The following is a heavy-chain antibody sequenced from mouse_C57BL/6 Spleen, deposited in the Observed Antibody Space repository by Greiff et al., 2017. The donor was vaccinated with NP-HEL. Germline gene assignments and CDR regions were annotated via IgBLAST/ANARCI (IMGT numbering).Heavy chain of an antibody. D-gene: IGHD2-5*01. CDR1: GYTFTDYY. CDR3: ARSLYYSSPYFDY. V-gene: IGHV1-26*01. Sequence: EVQLQQSGPELVKPGASVKISCKASGYTFTDYYMNWVKQSHGKSLEWIGDINPNNGGTSYNQKFKGKATLTVDKSSSTAYMELRSLTSEDSAVYYCARSLYYSSPYFDYWGQGTTLTVSS. J-gene: IGHJ2*01. CDR2: INPNNGGT.